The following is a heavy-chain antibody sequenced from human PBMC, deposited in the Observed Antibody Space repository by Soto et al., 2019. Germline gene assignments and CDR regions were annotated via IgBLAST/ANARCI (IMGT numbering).Heavy chain of an antibody. V-gene: IGHV3-48*02. Sequence: APGKGLEWVSYISSSSSTIYYADSVKGRFTISRDNAKNSLYLQMNSLRDADTAVYYCARQAPTALDIWGQGTMVTVSS. CDR3: ARQAPTALDI. J-gene: IGHJ3*02. CDR2: ISSSSSTI.